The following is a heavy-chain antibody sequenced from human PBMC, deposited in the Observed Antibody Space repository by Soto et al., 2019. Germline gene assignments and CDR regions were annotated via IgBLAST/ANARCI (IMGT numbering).Heavy chain of an antibody. CDR1: GGSISSDDYY. J-gene: IGHJ4*02. D-gene: IGHD6-6*01. V-gene: IGHV4-30-4*01. CDR3: ARDRSNSPDLFDA. Sequence: SETLSLTCTVSGGSISSDDYYWTWIRQAPGEGLEWIGYIYYSGRTLYNPSLKSRITISIDTSKNQFSLKLISVSAADTAVYYCARDRSNSPDLFDAWGQGTLVTVSS. CDR2: IYYSGRT.